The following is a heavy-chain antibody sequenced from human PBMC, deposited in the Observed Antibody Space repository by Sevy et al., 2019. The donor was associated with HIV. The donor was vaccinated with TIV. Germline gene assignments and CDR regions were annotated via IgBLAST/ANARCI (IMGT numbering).Heavy chain of an antibody. CDR3: AKDFSDVYYYDISATVDY. D-gene: IGHD3-22*01. V-gene: IGHV3-23*01. J-gene: IGHJ4*02. CDR1: GIAFSTYA. Sequence: GGSLRLSCAASGIAFSTYAMFWVRQAPGKGLEWVSSISARGYSTTYADSVKGRFTLSRDNSRNTLDMQMNSLRADDTTVYYCAKDFSDVYYYDISATVDYWGQGTLVTVSS. CDR2: ISARGYST.